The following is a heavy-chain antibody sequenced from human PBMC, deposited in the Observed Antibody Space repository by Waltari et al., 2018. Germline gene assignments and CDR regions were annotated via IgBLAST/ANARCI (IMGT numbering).Heavy chain of an antibody. D-gene: IGHD6-19*01. CDR1: GFTFSSYA. CDR2: ISGSGGRT. Sequence: EVQLLESGGGLVQPGGSLRLSCAASGFTFSSYAMSWVRQAPGKGLEWVSAISGSGGRTYYADSVKGRCTISREKSKNTLYLQRNSLRAEDTAVYYCAKERVAGPRIRFDLWGRGTLVTVSS. V-gene: IGHV3-23*01. J-gene: IGHJ2*01. CDR3: AKERVAGPRIRFDL.